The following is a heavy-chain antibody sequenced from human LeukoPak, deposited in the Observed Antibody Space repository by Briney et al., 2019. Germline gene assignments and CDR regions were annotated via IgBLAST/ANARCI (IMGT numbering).Heavy chain of an antibody. CDR1: GFTFSTYW. V-gene: IGHV3-53*01. CDR3: TSGFDY. Sequence: AGGSLRLSCAASGFTFSTYWMSWVRQAPGKGLEWVSVIYSGGSTYYADSVKGRFTISRDNSKNTLYLQMNSLRAEDTAVYYCTSGFDYWGQGTLVTVSS. CDR2: IYSGGST. J-gene: IGHJ4*02.